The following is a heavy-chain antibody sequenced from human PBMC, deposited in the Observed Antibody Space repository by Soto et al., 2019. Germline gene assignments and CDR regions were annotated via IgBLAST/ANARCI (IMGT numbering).Heavy chain of an antibody. CDR1: GYNFHSYG. Sequence: QVQLLQSGAEVQKPGASVKVSCRASGYNFHSYGITWVRQAPGQGLEWLGRISAYTGETHSGQMHQGRVSLTIDISTSTAYMELRSLRSDDTSVYFCARDLEESGDVWTGVGLYWGQGTRVTVSS. CDR3: ARDLEESGDVWTGVGLY. CDR2: ISAYTGET. D-gene: IGHD3-3*01. V-gene: IGHV1-18*01. J-gene: IGHJ4*02.